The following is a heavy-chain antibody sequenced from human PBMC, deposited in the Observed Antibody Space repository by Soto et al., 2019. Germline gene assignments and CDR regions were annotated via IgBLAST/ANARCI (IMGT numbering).Heavy chain of an antibody. J-gene: IGHJ6*02. CDR3: ARDRGYDAHDYYYNAMDV. V-gene: IGHV3-21*01. CDR2: IRGFSPYT. CDR1: GFTFGDYA. Sequence: GGSLRLSCTASGFTFGDYAMSWFRQAPGKGLEWVSGIRGFSPYTFYAESVKGRFTISRDNAKNSLYLQMNSLRAEDTAVYYCARDRGYDAHDYYYNAMDVWGQGTTVTVSS. D-gene: IGHD3-10*01.